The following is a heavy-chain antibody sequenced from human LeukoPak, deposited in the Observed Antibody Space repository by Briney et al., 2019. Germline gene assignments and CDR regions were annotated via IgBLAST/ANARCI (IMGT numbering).Heavy chain of an antibody. D-gene: IGHD4-4*01. CDR3: ARQYSNLRGRYYFDY. J-gene: IGHJ4*02. CDR2: TYYRSKWYN. Sequence: SQALSLTCALSGDSVSSNSAAWNWIRQSPSRGLEWLGRTYYRSKWYNDYAVSVKSRITINPDTSKNQFFLQLNSVTPEDTAVYYCARQYSNLRGRYYFDYWGQGTLVTVSS. V-gene: IGHV6-1*01. CDR1: GDSVSSNSAA.